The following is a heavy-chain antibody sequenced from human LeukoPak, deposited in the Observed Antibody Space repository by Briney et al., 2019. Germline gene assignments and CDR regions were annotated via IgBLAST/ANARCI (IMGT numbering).Heavy chain of an antibody. Sequence: PSETLSLTCTVSSGSISTSNYYWGWVRQPPGKALEWIGNIFYSGSTYYSPSLKSRVTISLDTSRNQFSLKLNSVTAADTAVYYCASNSFDYYGSGSYSVDYWGQGTLVTVSS. J-gene: IGHJ4*02. CDR3: ASNSFDYYGSGSYSVDY. CDR2: IFYSGST. CDR1: SGSISTSNYY. D-gene: IGHD3-10*01. V-gene: IGHV4-39*07.